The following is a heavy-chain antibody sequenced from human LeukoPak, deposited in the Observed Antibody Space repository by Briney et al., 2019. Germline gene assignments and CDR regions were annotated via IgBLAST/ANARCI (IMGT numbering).Heavy chain of an antibody. Sequence: SETLSLTCAVSGGSISSSNWWSWVRQPPGKGLEWIGEIYHSGSTNYNPSLKSRVTISVDKSKNQFSLKLSSVTAADTAVYYCARGGDHGLWFGESSWFDPWGQGTLVTVSS. CDR2: IYHSGST. CDR1: GGSISSSNW. J-gene: IGHJ5*02. V-gene: IGHV4-4*02. CDR3: ARGGDHGLWFGESSWFDP. D-gene: IGHD3-10*01.